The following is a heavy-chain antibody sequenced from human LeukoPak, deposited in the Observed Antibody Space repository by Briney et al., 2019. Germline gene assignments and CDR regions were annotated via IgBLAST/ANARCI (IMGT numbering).Heavy chain of an antibody. V-gene: IGHV3-33*06. J-gene: IGHJ4*02. D-gene: IGHD4-23*01. CDR1: GFTFSNG. CDR3: AKVSEATVEYYFDY. Sequence: GGSLRLSCAASGFTFSNGMQWVRQAPGKGLQGVAVIWYDGSKKYYADSVKGRFTISRDDSKNMLYLQMNSLRAEDTAVYYCAKVSEATVEYYFDYWGQGTLVTVSS. CDR2: IWYDGSKK.